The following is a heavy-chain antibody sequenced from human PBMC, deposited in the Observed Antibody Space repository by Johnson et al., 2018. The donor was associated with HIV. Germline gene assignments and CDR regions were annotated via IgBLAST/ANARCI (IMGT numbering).Heavy chain of an antibody. D-gene: IGHD2-15*01. J-gene: IGHJ3*02. V-gene: IGHV3-53*01. CDR1: GFTVSSHY. CDR3: ARDTGGYCSGNSCFMGDAFDI. Sequence: VQLVESGGGVVPPGRSLRLSCAASGFTVSSHYMSWVRQSPGKGLEWLSVIYSGGATYYADSVQGRFTVSRDSSKNTLYLQMNSLRAEDTAMYYCARDTGGYCSGNSCFMGDAFDIWGQGTMVTVYS. CDR2: IYSGGAT.